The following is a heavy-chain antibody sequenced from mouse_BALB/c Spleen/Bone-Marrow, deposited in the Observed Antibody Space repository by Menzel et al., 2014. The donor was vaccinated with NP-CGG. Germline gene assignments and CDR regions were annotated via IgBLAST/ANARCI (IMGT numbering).Heavy chain of an antibody. J-gene: IGHJ4*01. CDR1: GFSLTSYG. CDR3: ARSSYYGGAMDY. D-gene: IGHD1-1*01. Sequence: VQLQQSGPGLVAPSQSLSVTCTVSGFSLTSYGVHWVRQPPGKVLEWLGVIWAGGSTNYNSALMSRLSISKDNSKSQVFLKMNSLQTDDTAMYYCARSSYYGGAMDYWGQGTSVTVSS. CDR2: IWAGGST. V-gene: IGHV2-9*02.